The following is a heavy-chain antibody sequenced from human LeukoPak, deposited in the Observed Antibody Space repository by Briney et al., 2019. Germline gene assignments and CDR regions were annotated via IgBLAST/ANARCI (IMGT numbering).Heavy chain of an antibody. CDR3: AKDGGGSWGYFDY. J-gene: IGHJ4*02. V-gene: IGHV3-23*01. Sequence: PGGSLRLSCAASGFTFSSYAMNWVRQAPGKGLEWVSAISGNGGSTYYANSVKGRFTISRDNSKNTLYLQMNSLRAEDTAVYYCAKDGGGSWGYFDYWGQGTLVTVSS. D-gene: IGHD2-15*01. CDR2: ISGNGGST. CDR1: GFTFSSYA.